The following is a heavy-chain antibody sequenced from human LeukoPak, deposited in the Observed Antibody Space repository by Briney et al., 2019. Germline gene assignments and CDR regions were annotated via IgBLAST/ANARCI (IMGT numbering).Heavy chain of an antibody. V-gene: IGHV3-23*01. J-gene: IGHJ4*02. CDR3: ARSERNNLRHLSGLTLGN. Sequence: GGSLRLSCSASGFSFNNYAMNWVRQAPGKGLEWVSFIGGGGDESFYADSVEGRFTLSRDNYQNMVYLQMNRLRVEDTAIYYCARSERNNLRHLSGLTLGNWGQGTLVIVSS. D-gene: IGHD1-20*01. CDR1: GFSFNNYA. CDR2: IGGGGDES.